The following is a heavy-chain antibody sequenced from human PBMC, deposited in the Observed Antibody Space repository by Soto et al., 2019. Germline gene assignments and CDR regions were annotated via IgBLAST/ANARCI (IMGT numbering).Heavy chain of an antibody. D-gene: IGHD3-10*01. V-gene: IGHV1-69*02. Sequence: QVQLVQSGTEVKKPGSSVKVSCKASGDTFSFYTINWVRQAPGLGLEWVGRINPIVSMSNYAQKFQGRVTLTXDXPTSTAYMELRSLRSDDTAMYFCAASYGSGYRAFDYWGQGALVTVSS. CDR2: INPIVSMS. CDR3: AASYGSGYRAFDY. J-gene: IGHJ4*02. CDR1: GDTFSFYT.